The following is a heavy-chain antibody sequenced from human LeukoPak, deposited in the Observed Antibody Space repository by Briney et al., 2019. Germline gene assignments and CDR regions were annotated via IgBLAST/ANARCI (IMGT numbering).Heavy chain of an antibody. CDR1: GYTFTSYY. Sequence: GASVKVSCKASGYTFTSYYMHWVRQVPGQGLEWMGIINPSGGSTSYAQKFQGRVTMTRDTSTSTVYMELSSLRSEDTAVYYCARGYYDSSGERGNDAFDIWGQGTMVTVSS. CDR3: ARGYYDSSGERGNDAFDI. CDR2: INPSGGST. D-gene: IGHD3-22*01. J-gene: IGHJ3*02. V-gene: IGHV1-46*01.